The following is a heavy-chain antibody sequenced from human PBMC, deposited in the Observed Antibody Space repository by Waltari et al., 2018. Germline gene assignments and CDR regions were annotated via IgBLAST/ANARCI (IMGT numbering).Heavy chain of an antibody. Sequence: QVQLAESGGGVVQPGKSLRLSCAGTGFTFSSYAMHWVRQAPGKGLEWVAVISSEGSEKCTADSVKGRFTISRDNSKTTLYLQMNSLRVEDTAVYYFARVPGDYGLDYWGQGTLVTVSS. CDR1: GFTFSSYA. V-gene: IGHV3-30*01. CDR3: ARVPGDYGLDY. J-gene: IGHJ4*02. D-gene: IGHD4-17*01. CDR2: ISSEGSEK.